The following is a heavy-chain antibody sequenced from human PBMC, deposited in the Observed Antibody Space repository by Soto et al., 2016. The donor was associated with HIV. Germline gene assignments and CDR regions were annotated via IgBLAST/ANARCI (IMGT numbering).Heavy chain of an antibody. V-gene: IGHV3-49*04. CDR1: GFTFGDYA. CDR3: GRGWEGTHCDYVCPIFDR. D-gene: IGHD3-9*01. J-gene: IGHJ4*02. CDR2: IRSKIYGGAI. Sequence: DVQLVESGGGLGTARAGPSRLSCTTSGFTFGDYAMTWVRQAPGKGLEWVAFIRSKIYGGAIQHGAAVRGRFTVSRDDSKGVAYLQMNSLKIEDTAVYYCGRGWEGTHCDYVCPIFDRWGQGTLVTVSS.